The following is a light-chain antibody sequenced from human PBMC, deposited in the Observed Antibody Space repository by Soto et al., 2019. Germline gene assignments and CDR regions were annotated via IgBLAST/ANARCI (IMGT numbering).Light chain of an antibody. J-gene: IGLJ2*01. Sequence: QSVLTQPPSASGSPGQSVTISCTGTGSDVASYDYVSWYQQHPGKAPKLIIYEVTKRPSGVPDRFSASKSGTTASLTVSGLQPEDEADYYCSSYADTNNLVFGGGTKLTVL. V-gene: IGLV2-8*01. CDR2: EVT. CDR3: SSYADTNNLV. CDR1: GSDVASYDY.